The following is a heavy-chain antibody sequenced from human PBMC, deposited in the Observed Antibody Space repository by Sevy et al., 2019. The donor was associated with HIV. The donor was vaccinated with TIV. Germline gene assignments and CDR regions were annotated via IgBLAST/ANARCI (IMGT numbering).Heavy chain of an antibody. CDR1: GFTFSSYW. J-gene: IGHJ4*02. Sequence: GGSLRLSCAASGFTFSSYWMHWVRQAPGKGLVWVSRINSDGSSTSYADSVKGRFTISRDNAKNTLYLQMNSLRAEDTAVYYCARVLKSGYYPYYFDYWGQRTLVTVSS. CDR2: INSDGSST. D-gene: IGHD3-22*01. CDR3: ARVLKSGYYPYYFDY. V-gene: IGHV3-74*01.